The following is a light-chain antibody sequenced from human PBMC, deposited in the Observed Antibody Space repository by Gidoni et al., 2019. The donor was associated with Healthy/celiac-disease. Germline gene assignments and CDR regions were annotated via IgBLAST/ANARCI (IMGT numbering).Light chain of an antibody. CDR1: QSVCSSY. Sequence: EIGFKPSPGHPSLSPGERTTLSCRASQSVCSSYLAWYQQKPGQAPRLLIYGASSRATGIPDRFSGSGSGTDFTLTISRLEPEDFAVYYCQQYGSSPRTFGQGTKVEIK. V-gene: IGKV3-20*01. CDR2: GAS. CDR3: QQYGSSPRT. J-gene: IGKJ1*01.